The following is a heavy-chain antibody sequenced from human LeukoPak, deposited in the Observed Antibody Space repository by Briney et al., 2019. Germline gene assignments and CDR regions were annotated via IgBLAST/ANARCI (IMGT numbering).Heavy chain of an antibody. V-gene: IGHV4-61*02. CDR1: GDSISSGSYY. Sequence: SSETLSLTSTVSGDSISSGSYYWSWIRQPAGKGLEWIGRIYGREGSNYNPSLKSRVTISVDTSKNQLSLKLSSVTAADTAVYYCARGTDCSGGSCYSSNWFDPWGQGTLVTVSS. D-gene: IGHD2-15*01. J-gene: IGHJ5*02. CDR2: IYGREGS. CDR3: ARGTDCSGGSCYSSNWFDP.